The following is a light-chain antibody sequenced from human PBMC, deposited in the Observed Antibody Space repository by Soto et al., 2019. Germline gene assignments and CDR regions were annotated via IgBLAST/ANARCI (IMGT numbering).Light chain of an antibody. Sequence: EIVLTQSPGTLSLSPGEKATLSCRASQSVGDTFSSWYQQKPGLAPRLLIYGVSNRATGIPDRFSGSGCGTDCILTISRLEPEDFALYYCMQFVSSPPRTFGQGTKVEIK. CDR2: GVS. J-gene: IGKJ1*01. CDR1: QSVGDTF. CDR3: MQFVSSPPRT. V-gene: IGKV3-20*01.